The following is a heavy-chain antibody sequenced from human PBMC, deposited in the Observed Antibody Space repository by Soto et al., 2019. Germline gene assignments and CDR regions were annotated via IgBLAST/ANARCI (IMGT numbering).Heavy chain of an antibody. V-gene: IGHV3-30-3*01. CDR2: ISYDGSNK. J-gene: IGHJ4*02. CDR1: GFTFSSYA. CDR3: ARDLVSSSWYPHFDY. D-gene: IGHD6-13*01. Sequence: PGGSLRLSCAASGFTFSSYAMHWVRQAPGKGLEWVAVISYDGSNKYYADSVKGRFTISRDNSKNTLYLQMNSLRAEDTAVYYCARDLVSSSWYPHFDYWGQGTLVTVSS.